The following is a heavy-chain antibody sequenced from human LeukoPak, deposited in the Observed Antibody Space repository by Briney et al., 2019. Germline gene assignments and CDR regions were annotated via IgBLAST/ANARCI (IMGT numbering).Heavy chain of an antibody. CDR3: AGSIAAAGYDAFDI. J-gene: IGHJ3*02. CDR1: GYTFTGYY. D-gene: IGHD6-13*01. CDR2: INPNSGGT. Sequence: ASVKVSCKASGYTFTGYYMHWVRQAPGQGLEWMGWINPNSGGTNYAQKFQGRVTMTRNTSISTAYMELSSLRSEDTAVYYCAGSIAAAGYDAFDIWGQGTMVTVSS. V-gene: IGHV1-2*02.